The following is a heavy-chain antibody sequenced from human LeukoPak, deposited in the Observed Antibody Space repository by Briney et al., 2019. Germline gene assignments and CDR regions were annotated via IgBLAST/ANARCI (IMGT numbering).Heavy chain of an antibody. CDR3: ARTIVVVTADYFDY. CDR2: ISAYNGNT. CDR1: GYTFTSYG. D-gene: IGHD2-21*02. V-gene: IGHV1-18*01. Sequence: GASVTVSCKASGYTFTSYGISWVRQPPGQGLEWMGWISAYNGNTNYAQKLQGRVTMTTDTSTSTVYMELRRLRSDDTAVYYCARTIVVVTADYFDYWGQGTLVTVSS. J-gene: IGHJ4*02.